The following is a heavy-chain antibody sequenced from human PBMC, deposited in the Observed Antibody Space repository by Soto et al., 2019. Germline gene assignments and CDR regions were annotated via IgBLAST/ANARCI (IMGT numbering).Heavy chain of an antibody. CDR2: ISGSGGST. CDR3: AKDKSRVHMIVVVPPPDAFDI. J-gene: IGHJ3*02. D-gene: IGHD3-22*01. V-gene: IGHV3-23*01. Sequence: GESLKISCAASGFMFSTHGMHWVRQAPGKGLEWVSAISGSGGSTYYADSVKGRFTISRDNSKNTLYLQMNSLGAEDTAVYYCAKDKSRVHMIVVVPPPDAFDIWGQGTMVTVS. CDR1: GFMFSTHG.